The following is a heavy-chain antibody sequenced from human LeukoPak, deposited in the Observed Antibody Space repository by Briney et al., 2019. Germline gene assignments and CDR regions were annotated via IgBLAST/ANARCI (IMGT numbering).Heavy chain of an antibody. Sequence: PGESLKISCKASGYSFSNYWIGWVRQMPGKGLEWMGIIYPSDSDTRYSPSFQGQVTISADKSISTAYLQWSSLKASDNAMYYCARQPGYYDIWSGYYSNWFDPWGQGTLVTVSS. D-gene: IGHD3-3*01. CDR3: ARQPGYYDIWSGYYSNWFDP. J-gene: IGHJ5*02. CDR1: GYSFSNYW. CDR2: IYPSDSDT. V-gene: IGHV5-51*01.